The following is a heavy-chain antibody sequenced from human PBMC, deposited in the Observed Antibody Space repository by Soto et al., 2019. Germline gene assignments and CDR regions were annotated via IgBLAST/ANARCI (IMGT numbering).Heavy chain of an antibody. D-gene: IGHD5-12*01. V-gene: IGHV3-23*01. J-gene: IGHJ4*02. CDR3: VKDAYSGYGNFDY. Sequence: EVQLLESGGGLVQPGGSLRLSCAASGFTFSSYAMTWVRQAPGKGLKWVSSLSDSGGSTYYADSVKGRFTISRDNSKNTLYLQMNSLRAEYTALYYCVKDAYSGYGNFDYWGQGTLVTVSS. CDR1: GFTFSSYA. CDR2: LSDSGGST.